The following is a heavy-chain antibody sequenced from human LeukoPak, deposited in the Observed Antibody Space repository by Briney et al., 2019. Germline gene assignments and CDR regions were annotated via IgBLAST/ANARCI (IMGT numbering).Heavy chain of an antibody. D-gene: IGHD6-25*01. CDR3: ARATGIAAAGIVDAFDV. CDR1: GGSISSNNYY. J-gene: IGHJ3*01. Sequence: AETLSLTCTVSGGSISSNNYYWVWIRPPTGKGLEWFGSISYGGNPYYTPSLKSRVTISGDASKNQFSLKLISVPAADTAVYYCARATGIAAAGIVDAFDVWGQGTMVTVSS. V-gene: IGHV4-39*07. CDR2: ISYGGNP.